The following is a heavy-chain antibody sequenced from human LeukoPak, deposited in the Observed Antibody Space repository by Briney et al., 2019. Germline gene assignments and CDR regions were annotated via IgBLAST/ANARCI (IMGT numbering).Heavy chain of an antibody. J-gene: IGHJ4*02. D-gene: IGHD6-19*01. Sequence: GGSLRLSCAASGFTVSSNYMSWVRQAPGKGLEWVSSISSSSNSIYYADSVKGRFTISRDDAKNSLYLQMNSLRAEDTAVYYCARSSSGWLFDFWGQGTLVTVSS. CDR2: ISSSSNSI. CDR1: GFTVSSNY. V-gene: IGHV3-21*01. CDR3: ARSSSGWLFDF.